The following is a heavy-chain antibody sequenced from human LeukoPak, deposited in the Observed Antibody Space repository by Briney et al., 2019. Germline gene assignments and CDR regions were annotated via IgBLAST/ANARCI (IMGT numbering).Heavy chain of an antibody. CDR3: ARGFRESRYSGSYGWFDP. CDR2: INPNSGGT. J-gene: IGHJ5*02. Sequence: ASVKVSCKASGYTFTGYYMRWVRQAPGQGLEWMGWINPNSGGTNYAQKFQGRVTMTRDTSISTAYMELSRLRSDDTAVYYCARGFRESRYSGSYGWFDPWGQGTLVTVSS. V-gene: IGHV1-2*02. D-gene: IGHD1-26*01. CDR1: GYTFTGYY.